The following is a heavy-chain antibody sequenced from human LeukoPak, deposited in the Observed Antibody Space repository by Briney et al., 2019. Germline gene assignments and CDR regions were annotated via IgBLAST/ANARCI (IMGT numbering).Heavy chain of an antibody. Sequence: SETLSLTCTVSGGSISSYYWSWIRQPPGKGLEWIGYIYYSGSTNYNPSLKSRVTISVDTSKNQFSLKLSSVTAADTAVYYCARYDYGDYYFDYWGQGTLVTASS. V-gene: IGHV4-59*01. CDR2: IYYSGST. CDR1: GGSISSYY. D-gene: IGHD4-17*01. J-gene: IGHJ4*02. CDR3: ARYDYGDYYFDY.